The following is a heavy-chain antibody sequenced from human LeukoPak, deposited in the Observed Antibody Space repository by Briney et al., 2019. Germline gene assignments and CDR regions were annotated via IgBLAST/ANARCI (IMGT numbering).Heavy chain of an antibody. Sequence: SETLSLTCAVYGGSFSSYYWSWIRQPPGKGLEWIGYIYYSGSTYYNPSLKSRVTISVDTSKNQFSLKLNSATAADSAVYYCARCGAQLNWFDPWGQGTLVTVSS. CDR3: ARCGAQLNWFDP. CDR1: GGSFSSYY. D-gene: IGHD2-2*01. V-gene: IGHV4-59*08. CDR2: IYYSGST. J-gene: IGHJ5*02.